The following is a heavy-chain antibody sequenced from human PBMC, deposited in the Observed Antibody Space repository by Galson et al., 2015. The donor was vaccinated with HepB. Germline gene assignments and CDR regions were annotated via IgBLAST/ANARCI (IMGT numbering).Heavy chain of an antibody. CDR1: GYTFTSYA. V-gene: IGHV1-3*01. CDR3: ARDNYGDYVFGGNWFDP. D-gene: IGHD4-17*01. CDR2: INAGNGNT. Sequence: SGAEVKKPGESLKISCKASGYTFTSYAMHWVRQAPGQRLEWMGWINAGNGNTKYSQKFQGRVTITRDTSASTAYMELSSLRSEDTAVYYCARDNYGDYVFGGNWFDPWGQGTLVTVSS. J-gene: IGHJ5*02.